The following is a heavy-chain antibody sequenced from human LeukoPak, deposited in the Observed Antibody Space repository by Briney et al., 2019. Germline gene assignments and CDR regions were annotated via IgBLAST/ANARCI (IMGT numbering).Heavy chain of an antibody. D-gene: IGHD3-22*01. CDR3: ARDVSGYYSFDY. Sequence: GRSLRLSCAASGFTFSNYAMHWVRQAPGKGLEWVAVIIYDGSDKNYADSVKGRFTISRDNSKNTLYLQMNSLRAEDTAVYYCARDVSGYYSFDYWGQGTLVTVSS. CDR1: GFTFSNYA. V-gene: IGHV3-30-3*01. CDR2: IIYDGSDK. J-gene: IGHJ4*02.